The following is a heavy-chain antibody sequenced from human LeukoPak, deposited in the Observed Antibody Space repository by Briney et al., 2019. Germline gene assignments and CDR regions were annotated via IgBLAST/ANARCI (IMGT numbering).Heavy chain of an antibody. CDR2: INHSGST. Sequence: SETLSLTCAVYGGSFSGYYWSWIRQPPGKGLEWIGEINHSGSTNYNPSLKSRVTISVDTSKNQFSLKLSSVTAADTAVYYCARHKWARGGLVRAVFDYWGQGTLVTVSS. CDR1: GGSFSGYY. V-gene: IGHV4-34*01. D-gene: IGHD3/OR15-3a*01. CDR3: ARHKWARGGLVRAVFDY. J-gene: IGHJ4*02.